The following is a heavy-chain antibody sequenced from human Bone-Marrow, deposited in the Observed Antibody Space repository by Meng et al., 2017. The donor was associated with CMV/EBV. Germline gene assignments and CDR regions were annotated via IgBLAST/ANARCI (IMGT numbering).Heavy chain of an antibody. CDR3: ATGSAYCGGDCYTAPDY. D-gene: IGHD2-21*02. CDR1: GTFSSSA. CDR2: IIPIFGTA. V-gene: IGHV1-69*06. J-gene: IGHJ4*02. Sequence: GTFSSSAIRWVRQAPGQGLEWMGGIIPIFGTANYAQKFQGGVTITADKSTSTAYMELSRLRSEDTAVYYCATGSAYCGGDCYTAPDYWGQGTLVTVSS.